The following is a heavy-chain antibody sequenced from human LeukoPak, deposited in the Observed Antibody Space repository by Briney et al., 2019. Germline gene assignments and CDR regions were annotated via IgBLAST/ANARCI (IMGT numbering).Heavy chain of an antibody. V-gene: IGHV3-21*01. D-gene: IGHD2-15*01. Sequence: GGSLRLSCAASGFTFSSYSMNWVCQAPGKGLEWVSSISSSSSYIYYADSVKGRFTISRDNAKNSLYLQMNSLRAEDTAVYYCARKVVGGSPYNWFDPWGQGTLVTVSS. CDR1: GFTFSSYS. CDR2: ISSSSSYI. CDR3: ARKVVGGSPYNWFDP. J-gene: IGHJ5*02.